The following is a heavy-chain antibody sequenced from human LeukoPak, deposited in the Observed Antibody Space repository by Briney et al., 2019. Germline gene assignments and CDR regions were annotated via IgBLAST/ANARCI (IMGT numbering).Heavy chain of an antibody. Sequence: GGSLGLSCAASGFTFSSYGMHWVRQAPGKGLEWVAVIWYDGSNKYYADSVKGRFTISRDNSKNTLYLQMNSLRAEDTAVYYCARDRGTYYGMDVWGQGTTVTVSS. CDR3: ARDRGTYYGMDV. V-gene: IGHV3-33*01. CDR2: IWYDGSNK. CDR1: GFTFSSYG. D-gene: IGHD1-26*01. J-gene: IGHJ6*02.